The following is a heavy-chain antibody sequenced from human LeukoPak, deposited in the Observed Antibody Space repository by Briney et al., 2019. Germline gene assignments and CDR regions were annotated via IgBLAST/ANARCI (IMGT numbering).Heavy chain of an antibody. Sequence: GGALRLSCTSSGCDFNTFAMNWVGQAPGKGLEGVSGISDSGSRTYYGGAAKGRFTISRDDSKNLLFLDMNNLRAEDTARYFCARDRSPHYYDSSGYGAFNVWGQGTMVTVSS. V-gene: IGHV3-23*01. CDR3: ARDRSPHYYDSSGYGAFNV. D-gene: IGHD3-22*01. CDR1: GCDFNTFA. J-gene: IGHJ3*01. CDR2: ISDSGSRT.